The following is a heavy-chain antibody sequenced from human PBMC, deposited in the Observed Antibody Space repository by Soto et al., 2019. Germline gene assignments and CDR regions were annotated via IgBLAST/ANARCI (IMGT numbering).Heavy chain of an antibody. CDR3: ARDSSITPRPLDY. CDR1: GFTFRDYY. J-gene: IGHJ4*02. D-gene: IGHD6-6*01. Sequence: PGGSLRLSCAASGFTFRDYYMSWIRQAPGKGLEWVSYISSTGSYAKYADSVKGRFTISRDNAKNSLYLRMNSLRAEDTAVYYCARDSSITPRPLDYWGQGTPVTVSS. V-gene: IGHV3-11*06. CDR2: ISSTGSYA.